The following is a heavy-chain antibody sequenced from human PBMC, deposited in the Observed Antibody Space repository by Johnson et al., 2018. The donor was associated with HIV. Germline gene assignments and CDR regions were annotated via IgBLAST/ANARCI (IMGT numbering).Heavy chain of an antibody. CDR1: GFTFISYA. CDR2: ISYDGSNK. Sequence: QVQLVESGGGVVQPGRSLRLSCAASGFTFISYAMHWVRQAPGKGLEWVAVISYDGSNKYYVDSVKGRFTISRDNAKNSLYLQMNSLRAEDTAVYYCAKGGSYAPFDAFDIWGRGTMVTVSS. J-gene: IGHJ3*02. CDR3: AKGGSYAPFDAFDI. D-gene: IGHD1-26*01. V-gene: IGHV3-30*04.